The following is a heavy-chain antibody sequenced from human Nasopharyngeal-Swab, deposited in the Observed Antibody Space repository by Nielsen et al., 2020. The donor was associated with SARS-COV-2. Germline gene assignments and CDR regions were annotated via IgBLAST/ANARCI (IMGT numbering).Heavy chain of an antibody. Sequence: VMEFCYAVGGRFSSYGIRWVRQAPGQGLEWMGGIIPIFGTANYAQKFQGRVTITADESTSTAYMELSSLRSEDTAVYYCARGSGDYDTRAPYYYYGMDVWGQGTTVTVSS. CDR1: GGRFSSYG. CDR2: IIPIFGTA. CDR3: ARGSGDYDTRAPYYYYGMDV. V-gene: IGHV1-69*01. J-gene: IGHJ6*02. D-gene: IGHD4-17*01.